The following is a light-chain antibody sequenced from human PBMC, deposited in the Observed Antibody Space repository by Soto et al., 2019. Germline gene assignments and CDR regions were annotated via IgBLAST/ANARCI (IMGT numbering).Light chain of an antibody. J-gene: IGKJ4*01. CDR3: QQYDSYCT. CDR1: QSVSSN. CDR2: GAS. V-gene: IGKV3-15*01. Sequence: EIVMTQSPATLSVSPGERATLSCRASQSVSSNLAWYQQKPGQAPRLLIYGASTRATGIPARFSGSGSGTEFTLTISSLQPDDSATYYCQQYDSYCTFGGGTKVEIK.